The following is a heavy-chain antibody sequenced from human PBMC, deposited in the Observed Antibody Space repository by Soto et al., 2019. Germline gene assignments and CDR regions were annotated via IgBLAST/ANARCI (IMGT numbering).Heavy chain of an antibody. CDR2: MFPGGSDT. J-gene: IGHJ6*02. CDR1: GYSFTTYW. CDR3: ARVPDSSLGTMDV. Sequence: PGESLKISCKGSGYSFTTYWIGWVRQLPGQGLEWMGVMFPGGSDTRYSPSFQGQVTMSADPSTNTAYLEWSSLKAADSAMYYCARVPDSSLGTMDVWGQGTTVTVSS. V-gene: IGHV5-51*01. D-gene: IGHD6-19*01.